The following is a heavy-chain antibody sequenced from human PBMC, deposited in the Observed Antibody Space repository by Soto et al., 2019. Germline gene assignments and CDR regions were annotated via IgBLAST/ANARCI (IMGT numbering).Heavy chain of an antibody. J-gene: IGHJ4*02. CDR2: ISASSKNT. D-gene: IGHD3-10*01. CDR1: GVTFSSYA. CDR3: TNYFGSGSHANF. V-gene: IGHV3-23*01. Sequence: PGGSLRLSYAASGVTFSSYAMSWVRQAPGKGLEWVSAISASSKNTYYPNDADSVKGRFTISRDNSKNTLYLQMNSLRAEDTAVYYCTNYFGSGSHANFWGQGTLVTVSS.